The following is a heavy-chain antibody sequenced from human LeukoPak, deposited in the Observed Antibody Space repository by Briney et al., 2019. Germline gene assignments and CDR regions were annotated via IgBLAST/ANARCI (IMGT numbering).Heavy chain of an antibody. CDR2: ISSSSSYI. CDR1: GFTFSSYS. Sequence: GGSLRLSCAASGFTFSSYSMNWVRQAPGKGLEWVSSISSSSSYIYYADSVKGRLTISRDNAKNSLYLQMNSLRAEDTAVYYCARGPGYSGYVRWGQGTLVTVSS. CDR3: ARGPGYSGYVR. J-gene: IGHJ4*02. V-gene: IGHV3-21*01. D-gene: IGHD5-12*01.